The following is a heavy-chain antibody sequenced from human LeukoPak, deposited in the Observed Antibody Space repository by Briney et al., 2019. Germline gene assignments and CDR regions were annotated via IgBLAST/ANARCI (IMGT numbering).Heavy chain of an antibody. D-gene: IGHD3-22*01. J-gene: IGHJ4*02. CDR2: ISYDGSNK. Sequence: PGGSLRLSCAASGFTFSSYAMHCVRQAPGKGLEWVAVISYDGSNKYYADSVKGRFTISRDNSKNTLYLQMNSLRAEDTAVYYCARLDLFRKWLGSGSLDYWGQGTLVTVSS. CDR3: ARLDLFRKWLGSGSLDY. CDR1: GFTFSSYA. V-gene: IGHV3-30-3*01.